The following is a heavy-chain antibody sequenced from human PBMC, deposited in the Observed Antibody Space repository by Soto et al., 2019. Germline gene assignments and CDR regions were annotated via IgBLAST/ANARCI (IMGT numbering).Heavy chain of an antibody. CDR3: AKAPLAFDI. CDR2: ITASGAVT. Sequence: GGSLRLSCAASGFSVTESTMSWVRQAPGKGLEWVSSITASGAVTYYADSVKGRVTISRDASKDTVFLQMKSLRVEDTAVYCCAKAPLAFDIWGQGTVVTVSS. CDR1: GFSVTEST. J-gene: IGHJ3*02. V-gene: IGHV3-23*01.